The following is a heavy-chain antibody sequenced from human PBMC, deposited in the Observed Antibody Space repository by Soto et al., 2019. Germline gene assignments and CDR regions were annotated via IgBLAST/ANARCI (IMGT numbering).Heavy chain of an antibody. Sequence: QVQLVKSGGDVVQPRRSLRLSCAASGFTFKDCAMHWVRQAPGKGLEWVSIIFNDAGNEYYTESVKGRFTISRDNSKNTLYLQMNSRRDEDTAVYYCAKEKGTGRAPNGYYDVWGRGTRVTVSS. D-gene: IGHD2-8*02. J-gene: IGHJ3*01. CDR2: IFNDAGNE. CDR1: GFTFKDCA. V-gene: IGHV3-33*06. CDR3: AKEKGTGRAPNGYYDV.